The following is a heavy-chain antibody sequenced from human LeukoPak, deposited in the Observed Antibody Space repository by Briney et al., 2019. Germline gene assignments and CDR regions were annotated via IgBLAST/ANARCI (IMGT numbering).Heavy chain of an antibody. CDR3: AHRRSRGIQLTGKYFDY. CDR2: IYWDDDK. J-gene: IGHJ4*02. CDR1: GFSLSTGGVG. V-gene: IGHV2-5*02. D-gene: IGHD5-18*01. Sequence: SGPTLVNPTQTLTLTCTFSGFSLSTGGVGVGWIRQPPGKALEWLALIYWDDDKRYSPSLKSRLTITKDTSKDQVVLTMTNMHPADTATYYCAHRRSRGIQLTGKYFDYWGQGTLVTVSS.